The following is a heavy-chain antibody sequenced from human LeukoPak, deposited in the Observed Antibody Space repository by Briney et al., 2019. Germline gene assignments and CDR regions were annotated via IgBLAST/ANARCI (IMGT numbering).Heavy chain of an antibody. Sequence: GGSLRLSCAASGFTFSSYWMSWVRQAPGKGLEWVANIKQDGSEKYYVDSVKGRFTISRDNAKNSLYLQMNSLRAEDTALYYCAKARYSFGGYFDYWGQGTLVTVSS. D-gene: IGHD3-3*01. CDR3: AKARYSFGGYFDY. CDR2: IKQDGSEK. CDR1: GFTFSSYW. J-gene: IGHJ4*02. V-gene: IGHV3-7*03.